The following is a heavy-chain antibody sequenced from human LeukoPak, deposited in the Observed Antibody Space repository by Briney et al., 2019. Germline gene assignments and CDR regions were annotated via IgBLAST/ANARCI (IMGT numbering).Heavy chain of an antibody. Sequence: ASVKVSCKASGGTFSSYAISWVRQAPGQGLEWMGGIIPIFGTANYAQKFQDRVTITADESTSTAYMELSSLRSEDTAVYYCARMWKWVVVVQNGAFDIWGQGTMVTVSS. CDR3: ARMWKWVVVVQNGAFDI. J-gene: IGHJ3*02. CDR1: GGTFSSYA. V-gene: IGHV1-69*01. D-gene: IGHD3-22*01. CDR2: IIPIFGTA.